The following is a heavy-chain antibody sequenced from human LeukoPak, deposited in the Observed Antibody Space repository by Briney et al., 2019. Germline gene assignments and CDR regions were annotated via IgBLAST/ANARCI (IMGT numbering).Heavy chain of an antibody. Sequence: ASVKVSRKASGYTFTGYYMHWVRQAPGQGLEWMGWINPNSGGTNYAQKFQGRVTMTRDTSISTAYMELSRLRSGDTAVYYCARDAFLAYCGGDCSVFDYWGQGTLVTVSS. CDR3: ARDAFLAYCGGDCSVFDY. D-gene: IGHD2-21*02. V-gene: IGHV1-2*02. CDR1: GYTFTGYY. J-gene: IGHJ4*02. CDR2: INPNSGGT.